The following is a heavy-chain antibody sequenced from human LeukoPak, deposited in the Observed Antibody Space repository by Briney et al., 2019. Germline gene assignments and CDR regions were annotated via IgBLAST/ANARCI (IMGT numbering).Heavy chain of an antibody. D-gene: IGHD5-24*01. CDR1: GYTFTGYY. CDR3: ARASYNYYYYGMDV. Sequence: ASVKVSCKASGYTFTGYYMHWVRQAPGQGLEWMGWINPNGGGTNYAQKFQGRVTMTRNTSISTAYMELSRLRSDDTAVYYCARASYNYYYYGMDVWGQGTTVTVSS. J-gene: IGHJ6*02. V-gene: IGHV1-2*02. CDR2: INPNGGGT.